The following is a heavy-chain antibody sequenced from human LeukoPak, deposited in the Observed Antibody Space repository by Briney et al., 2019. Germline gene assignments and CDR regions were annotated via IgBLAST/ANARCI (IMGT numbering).Heavy chain of an antibody. D-gene: IGHD3-10*01. V-gene: IGHV3-30*02. CDR2: IRYDGSNK. CDR1: GFTFSSYG. J-gene: IGHJ4*02. Sequence: GGSLRLSCAASGFTFSSYGMHWVRQAPGKGLEWVAFIRYDGSNKYYADSVKGRFTISRDNSKNTLYLQMNSLRAEDTAVYYCARDGITMRILEYWGQGTLVTVSS. CDR3: ARDGITMRILEY.